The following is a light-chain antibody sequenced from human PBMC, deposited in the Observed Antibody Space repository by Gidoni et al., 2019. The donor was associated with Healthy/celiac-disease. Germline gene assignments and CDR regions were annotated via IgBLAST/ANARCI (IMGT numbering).Light chain of an antibody. V-gene: IGKV4-1*01. Sequence: DIVMPQSPDSLAVSLGERATINCKSSQSVLSSSNNKNYLAWYQQKPGQPPKLLIYWASTRESGVPDRFSGSGSGTDFTLTISSLQAEDVAVYYCQQYYSTALTFGGGTKVEIK. CDR2: WAS. J-gene: IGKJ4*01. CDR3: QQYYSTALT. CDR1: QSVLSSSNNKNY.